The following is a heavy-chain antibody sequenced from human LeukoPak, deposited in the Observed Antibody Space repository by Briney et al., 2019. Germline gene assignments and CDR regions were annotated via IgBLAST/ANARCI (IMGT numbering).Heavy chain of an antibody. CDR3: AKDMTTRGAFDI. J-gene: IGHJ3*02. V-gene: IGHV3-23*01. D-gene: IGHD1-1*01. CDR1: GFAFSSYV. Sequence: GGSLRLSCAASGFAFSSYVIIWVRQAPGKGLEWVSAIGGTGRTYYADPVKGRFTISRDNSKNTVFLQMNSLRAEDTAIFYCAKDMTTRGAFDIWGQGTMVTVSS. CDR2: IGGTGRT.